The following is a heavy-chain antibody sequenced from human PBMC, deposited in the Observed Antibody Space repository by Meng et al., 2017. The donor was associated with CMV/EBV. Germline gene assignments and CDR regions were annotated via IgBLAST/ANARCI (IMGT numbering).Heavy chain of an antibody. J-gene: IGHJ4*02. D-gene: IGHD2-8*01. CDR1: GFTVSSSD. CDR3: ARVLVVEWFSDY. V-gene: IGHV3-53*01. CDR2: SYRDGRT. Sequence: GGPLRLSCAVSGFTVSSSDMSWVRQAPGKGLEWVSLSYRDGRTSNADSVKDRFTISRDNSKNMVYLQLNSLRAEDTAVYYCARVLVVEWFSDYWGQGTLVTVSS.